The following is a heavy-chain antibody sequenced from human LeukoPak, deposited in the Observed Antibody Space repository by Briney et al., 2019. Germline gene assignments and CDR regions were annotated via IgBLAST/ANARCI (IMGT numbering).Heavy chain of an antibody. V-gene: IGHV4-59*12. J-gene: IGHJ4*02. CDR3: ARGTGQNDY. Sequence: SETLSLTCTVSGGSISSYYWSWIRQPPGKGLEWSGYIYYTGSTYYNPSLKSRVTMSVDTSKNQFSLRLTSVTAADTAVYYCARGTGQNDYWGQGTLVTVSS. CDR2: IYYTGST. CDR1: GGSISSYY. D-gene: IGHD1-14*01.